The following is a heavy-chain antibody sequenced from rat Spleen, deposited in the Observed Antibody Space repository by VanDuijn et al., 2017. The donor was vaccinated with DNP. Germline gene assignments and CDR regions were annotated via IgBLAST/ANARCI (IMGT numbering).Heavy chain of an antibody. CDR1: GFTFSYYG. Sequence: EVQLVESGGGLVQPGRSVKLSCAASGFTFSYYGMAWVRQAPKKGLEWVASISASGGSTSYRDSVKGRFTISRDNAKSTLYLQMDSLRSEDTATYYCTTAIGDYWGQGVMVTVSS. V-gene: IGHV5-27*01. CDR3: TTAIGDY. CDR2: ISASGGST. D-gene: IGHD1-2*01. J-gene: IGHJ2*01.